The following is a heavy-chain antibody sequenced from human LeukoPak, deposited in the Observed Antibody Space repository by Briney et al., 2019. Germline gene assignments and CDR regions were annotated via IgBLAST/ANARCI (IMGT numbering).Heavy chain of an antibody. Sequence: PGGSLRLSCAASGFNFSSYSMNWVRRAPGKGLEWVSSISSSSSYIYYADSVKGRFTISRDNAKNSLYLQMNSLRAEDTAVYYCATSSSSGVDYWGQGTLVTVSS. CDR3: ATSSSSGVDY. V-gene: IGHV3-21*01. D-gene: IGHD6-6*01. CDR2: ISSSSSYI. CDR1: GFNFSSYS. J-gene: IGHJ4*02.